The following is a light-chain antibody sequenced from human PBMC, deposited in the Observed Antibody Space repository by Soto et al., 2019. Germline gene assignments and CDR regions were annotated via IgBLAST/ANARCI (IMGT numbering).Light chain of an antibody. Sequence: EIVMTQSPATLSVSPGERATLSCRASQNVLSNLAWYQQKPGQAPRLLIYGASTRATGLPARFSGSGSGTQFTLTISSLQSEDVATYYCQQYDDLPRTFGQGTKLQIK. CDR2: GAS. CDR1: QNVLSN. CDR3: QQYDDLPRT. V-gene: IGKV3-15*01. J-gene: IGKJ2*01.